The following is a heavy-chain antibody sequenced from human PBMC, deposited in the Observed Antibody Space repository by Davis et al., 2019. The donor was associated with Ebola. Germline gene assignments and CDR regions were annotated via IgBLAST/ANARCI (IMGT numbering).Heavy chain of an antibody. V-gene: IGHV3-21*05. CDR1: RIAFGRYA. J-gene: IGHJ3*01. CDR2: ISSGGDST. CDR3: VREATLTMRLVMGSTIGFDL. Sequence: PGGSLRLFCAASRIAFGRYAMNWVRLAPGKGLEWVSFISSGGDSTIYADSVKGRFSISRDNAKNSLYLQMDSLTVADTAVYYCVREATLTMRLVMGSTIGFDLWGQGTTVTVSS. D-gene: IGHD2-2*01.